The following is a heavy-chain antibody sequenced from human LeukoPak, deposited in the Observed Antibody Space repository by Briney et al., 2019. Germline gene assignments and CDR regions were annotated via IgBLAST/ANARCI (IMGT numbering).Heavy chain of an antibody. CDR2: TNPTGGST. J-gene: IGHJ5*02. CDR1: GYSFTSHY. D-gene: IGHD1-26*01. Sequence: GASVKVSCKASGYSFTSHYMHWVRQAPGQGLEWMGLTNPTGGSTGYAQKFQGRVTMTRDMSTSTDYMELSSLRSEDTAIYYCARDNSVGDNAWWFDPWGQGTLVTVSS. V-gene: IGHV1-46*01. CDR3: ARDNSVGDNAWWFDP.